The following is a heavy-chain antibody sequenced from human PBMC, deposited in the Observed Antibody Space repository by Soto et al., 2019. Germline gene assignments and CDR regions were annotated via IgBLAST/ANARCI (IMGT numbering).Heavy chain of an antibody. D-gene: IGHD3-22*01. Sequence: PSETLSLTCAVSGGSISSSNWWSWVRQPPGKGLEWIGEIYHSGSTNYNPSLKSRVTISVDKSRNQFSLKLSSVTAADTAVYYCARGATEEYYDSSGYQNWFDPWGQGTLVTVSS. V-gene: IGHV4-4*02. CDR3: ARGATEEYYDSSGYQNWFDP. CDR1: GGSISSSNW. J-gene: IGHJ5*02. CDR2: IYHSGST.